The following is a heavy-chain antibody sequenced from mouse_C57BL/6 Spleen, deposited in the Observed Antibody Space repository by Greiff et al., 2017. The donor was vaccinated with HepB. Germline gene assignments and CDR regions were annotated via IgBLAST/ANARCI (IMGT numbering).Heavy chain of an antibody. CDR1: GYTFTSYW. J-gene: IGHJ2*01. D-gene: IGHD3-2*02. Sequence: QVQLQQPGVELVKPGASVKMSCKASGYTFTSYWITWVKQRPGQGLEWIGDIYPGSGSTNYNEKFKSKATLTVDTSSSTAYMQLSSLTSEDSAVYYCARCSSGPYYFDYWGQGTTLTVSS. V-gene: IGHV1-55*01. CDR3: ARCSSGPYYFDY. CDR2: IYPGSGST.